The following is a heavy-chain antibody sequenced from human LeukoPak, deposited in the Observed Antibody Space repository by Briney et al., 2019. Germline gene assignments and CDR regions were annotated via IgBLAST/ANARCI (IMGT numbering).Heavy chain of an antibody. Sequence: TSVKVSCKASGFTFTSSAVQWVRQARGQRLEWIGWIVAGSGNTNYAQKFQERVTITRDMSTSTAYMELSSLRSEDTAVYYCAAAVWFGELLSTLDYYGMDVWGKGITVTVSS. J-gene: IGHJ6*04. CDR1: GFTFTSSA. CDR2: IVAGSGNT. V-gene: IGHV1-58*01. CDR3: AAAVWFGELLSTLDYYGMDV. D-gene: IGHD3-10*01.